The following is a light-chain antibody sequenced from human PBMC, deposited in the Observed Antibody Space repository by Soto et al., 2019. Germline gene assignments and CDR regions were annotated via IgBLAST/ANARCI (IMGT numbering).Light chain of an antibody. J-gene: IGLJ1*01. CDR2: GND. Sequence: QSVLTPPPSASGTPGRRVTISSSGTSSNLGRSTVIWYQQVPGTAPKLLIFGNDQRPTGVPDRFSGSKSGTSASLAVSGLQSEDEADYYCATWDDSLNAFVFGTGTKVTAL. V-gene: IGLV1-44*01. CDR1: SSNLGRST. CDR3: ATWDDSLNAFV.